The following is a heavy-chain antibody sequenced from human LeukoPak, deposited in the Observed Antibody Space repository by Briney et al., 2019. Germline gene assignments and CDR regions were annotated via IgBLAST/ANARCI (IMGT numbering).Heavy chain of an antibody. CDR1: GYSFTSYW. J-gene: IGHJ6*03. D-gene: IGHD5-18*01. V-gene: IGHV5-51*01. CDR3: ARRGYSYGHRIPDTYYMDV. Sequence: GESLKISCKGSGYSFTSYWIACVRQMPGKGLEWMGSIYPGDSDTRYSPSFQGQVTISADKSISTSYLQWSSLKASDTAMYYCARRGYSYGHRIPDTYYMDVWGKGTTVTVSS. CDR2: IYPGDSDT.